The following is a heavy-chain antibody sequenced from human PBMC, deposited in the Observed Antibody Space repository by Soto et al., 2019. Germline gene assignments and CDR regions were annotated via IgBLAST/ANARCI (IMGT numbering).Heavy chain of an antibody. J-gene: IGHJ6*02. CDR3: ARDQVYYDILTGYYDYGMDV. CDR2: IYYSGST. D-gene: IGHD3-9*01. CDR1: GGSISSYY. Sequence: PSETLSLTCTVSGGSISSYYWSWIRQPPGKGLERIGYIYYSGSTNYNPSLKSRVTISVDTSKNQFSLKLSSVTAADTAVYYCARDQVYYDILTGYYDYGMDVWGQGTTVTVSS. V-gene: IGHV4-59*01.